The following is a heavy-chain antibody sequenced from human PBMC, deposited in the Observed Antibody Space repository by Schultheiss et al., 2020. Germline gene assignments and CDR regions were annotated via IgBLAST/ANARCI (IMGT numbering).Heavy chain of an antibody. D-gene: IGHD5-18*01. CDR1: GGSISSYY. V-gene: IGHV4-4*07. CDR2: IYTSGST. Sequence: GSLRLSCTVSGGSISSYYWSWIRQPAGKGLEWIGRIYTSGSTYYNPSLKSRVTISVDTSKNQFSLKLSSVTAADTAVYYCARYHQHVDTAMVTGMRFDPWGQGTLVTVSS. CDR3: ARYHQHVDTAMVTGMRFDP. J-gene: IGHJ5*02.